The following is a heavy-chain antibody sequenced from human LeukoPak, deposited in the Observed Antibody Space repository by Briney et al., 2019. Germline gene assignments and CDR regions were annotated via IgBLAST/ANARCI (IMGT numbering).Heavy chain of an antibody. V-gene: IGHV1-8*03. CDR3: ARGYSYGYAPY. Sequence: ASVKVSCKASGYTLTSYGISWVRQATGQGLEWMGRMNPNSGNTGYAQKSQGRVTITRNTSISTAYMELSSLRSEDTAVYYCARGYSYGYAPYWGQGTLVTVSS. CDR1: GYTLTSYG. CDR2: MNPNSGNT. D-gene: IGHD5-18*01. J-gene: IGHJ4*02.